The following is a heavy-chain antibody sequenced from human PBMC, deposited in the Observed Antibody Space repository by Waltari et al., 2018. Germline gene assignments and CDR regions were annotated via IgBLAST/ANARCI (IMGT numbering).Heavy chain of an antibody. Sequence: QVQLQESGPGLVKPSQTLSLTCTVSGGSISSGSYYWSWIRQPAGKGLEWIGRIYTSGSTNYNPSLKSRVTISVDTSKNQFSLKLSSVTAADTAVYYCARIWFGDFRFDPWGQGTLVTVSS. V-gene: IGHV4-61*02. CDR1: GGSISSGSYY. J-gene: IGHJ5*02. CDR2: IYTSGST. D-gene: IGHD3-10*01. CDR3: ARIWFGDFRFDP.